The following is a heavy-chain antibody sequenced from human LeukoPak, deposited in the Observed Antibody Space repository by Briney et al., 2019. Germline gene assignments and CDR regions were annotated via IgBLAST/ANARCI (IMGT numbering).Heavy chain of an antibody. CDR3: ARVGGGSHYFDY. J-gene: IGHJ4*02. CDR1: GFAFSTYS. D-gene: IGHD1-26*01. Sequence: GGSLRLSCAASGFAFSTYSMNWVRQAPGKGLEWVSSITSSSGYIYYAESVKGRFSISKDNAKNSLYLQMNSLRAEDTAVYYCARVGGGSHYFDYWGQGTLATVSS. CDR2: ITSSSGYI. V-gene: IGHV3-21*01.